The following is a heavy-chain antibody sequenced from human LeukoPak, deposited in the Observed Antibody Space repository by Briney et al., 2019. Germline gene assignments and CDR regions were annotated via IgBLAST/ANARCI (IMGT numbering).Heavy chain of an antibody. Sequence: ASVKVSCKASGYTFTGYYMHWVRHAPGQGLEWMGWINPNSGGTNYAQKFQGRVTMTRDTSISTAYMELSRLRSDDTAVYYCARDPDPYCSGGSCYGGPDYWGQGTLVTVSS. D-gene: IGHD2-15*01. J-gene: IGHJ4*02. CDR1: GYTFTGYY. CDR3: ARDPDPYCSGGSCYGGPDY. V-gene: IGHV1-2*02. CDR2: INPNSGGT.